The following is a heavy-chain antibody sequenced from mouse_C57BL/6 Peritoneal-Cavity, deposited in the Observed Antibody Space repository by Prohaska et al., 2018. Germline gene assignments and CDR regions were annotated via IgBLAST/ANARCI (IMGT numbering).Heavy chain of an antibody. Sequence: EVKLLQSGGGLVQPGGSLKLSCAASGIDFSRYWMSWVRRAPGKGLEWIGEINPDSSTINYAPSLKDKVIISRDNAKNTLYLQMSKVRSEDTALYYCASPDGYYWYFDVWGTGTTVTVSS. CDR3: ASPDGYYWYFDV. V-gene: IGHV4-1*01. CDR2: INPDSSTI. CDR1: GIDFSRYW. J-gene: IGHJ1*03. D-gene: IGHD2-3*01.